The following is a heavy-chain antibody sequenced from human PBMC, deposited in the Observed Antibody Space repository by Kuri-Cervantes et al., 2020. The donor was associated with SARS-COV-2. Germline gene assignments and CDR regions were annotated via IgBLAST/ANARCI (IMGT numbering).Heavy chain of an antibody. V-gene: IGHV3-30*04. D-gene: IGHD3-3*01. Sequence: GESLKISCAASGFTFSHFAVQWVRQPPGKGLEWVAAISNDGTLAYYADSVKGRFTISRDNSKNTLFLQMNSLRTEDTAVYYCAREGQLRSLEWLLVPFDSWGQGTPVTVSS. CDR2: ISNDGTLA. CDR3: AREGQLRSLEWLLVPFDS. CDR1: GFTFSHFA. J-gene: IGHJ4*02.